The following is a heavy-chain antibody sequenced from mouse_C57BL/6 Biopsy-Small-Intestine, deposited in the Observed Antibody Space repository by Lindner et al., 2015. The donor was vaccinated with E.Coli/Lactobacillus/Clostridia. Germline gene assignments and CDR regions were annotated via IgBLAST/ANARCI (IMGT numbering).Heavy chain of an antibody. V-gene: IGHV10-1*01. CDR3: VRHVYYGYGFAY. Sequence: VQLQESGGGLVQPKGSLKLSCAASGFSFNTYAMNWVRQAPGKGLEWVARIRSKSNNYATYYADSVKDRFTLSRDDSERMLYLQMNNLKTEDTAMYFCVRHVYYGYGFAYWGQGTTLTVSS. CDR1: GFSFNTYA. D-gene: IGHD2-2*01. CDR2: IRSKSNNYAT. J-gene: IGHJ2*01.